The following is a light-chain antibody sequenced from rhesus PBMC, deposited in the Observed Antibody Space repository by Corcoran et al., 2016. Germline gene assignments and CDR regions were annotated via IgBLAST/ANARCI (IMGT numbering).Light chain of an antibody. J-gene: IGKJ4*01. Sequence: DIQMTQSPSSLSASVGDTVTITCRARQGISSYLNWFQQKPGKAPKLRIYDASSLESGVPSRFSGSGSRTDFTLTISSLQPEDFAVYYCLQHNSYPLTFGGGTKVEIK. CDR3: LQHNSYPLT. CDR2: DAS. V-gene: IGKV1-28*03. CDR1: QGISSY.